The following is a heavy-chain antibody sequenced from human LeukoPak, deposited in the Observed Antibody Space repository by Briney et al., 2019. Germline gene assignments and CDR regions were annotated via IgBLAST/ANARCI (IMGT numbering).Heavy chain of an antibody. CDR1: GYTFTSYG. V-gene: IGHV1-18*01. CDR3: ARGVGYYGSGSYADAFDI. D-gene: IGHD3-10*01. CDR2: ISAYNGNT. J-gene: IGHJ3*02. Sequence: ASVKVSCKASGYTFTSYGISWVRQAPGQGLEWMGWISAYNGNTNYAQKLQGRVTMTTDTSTSTAYMELRSLRSDDTAVYYCARGVGYYGSGSYADAFDIWGQGTMVTVSS.